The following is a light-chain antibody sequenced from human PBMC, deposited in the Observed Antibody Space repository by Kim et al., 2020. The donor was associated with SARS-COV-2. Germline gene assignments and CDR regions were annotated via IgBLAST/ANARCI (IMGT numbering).Light chain of an antibody. J-gene: IGLJ2*01. CDR1: SGHSTYV. CDR3: QTWDTGIRV. CDR2: LNSVGSH. Sequence: ASVKLTCTLGSGHSTYVIASHQQQPGKGPRYLMNLNSVGSHIRGDGIPDRFSGSGSGAERYLTISGLQSEDEADYYCQTWDTGIRVFGGGTQLTVL. V-gene: IGLV4-69*01.